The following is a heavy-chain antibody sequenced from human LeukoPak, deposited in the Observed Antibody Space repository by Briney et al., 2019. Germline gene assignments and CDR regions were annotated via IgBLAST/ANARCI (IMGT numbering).Heavy chain of an antibody. V-gene: IGHV3-23*01. Sequence: GGSLRLSCAASGFTFSSYVMSWVRQAPGKGLEWVSGISGSGGTTFYADSVKGRFTISRDNSKNTLYLQMNSLRAEDTAVYYCAKEWIRGVINYWGQGTLVIVSS. CDR3: AKEWIRGVINY. J-gene: IGHJ4*02. CDR1: GFTFSSYV. CDR2: ISGSGGTT. D-gene: IGHD3-10*01.